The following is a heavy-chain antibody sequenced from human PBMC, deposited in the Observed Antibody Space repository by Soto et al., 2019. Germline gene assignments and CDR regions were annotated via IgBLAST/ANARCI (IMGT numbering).Heavy chain of an antibody. CDR1: GGTFNNYA. J-gene: IGHJ4*02. CDR3: ARGLSSFLGSPFDF. D-gene: IGHD6-6*01. CDR2: IIPIFGTP. V-gene: IGHV1-69*13. Sequence: SVKVSCKASGGTFNNYAGSWVRQAPGQGLEWMGGIIPIFGTPNYAQNFQDRVTITADESTNTVYMGLSSLRPEDTAIYFCARGLSSFLGSPFDFWGQGTRVTVSS.